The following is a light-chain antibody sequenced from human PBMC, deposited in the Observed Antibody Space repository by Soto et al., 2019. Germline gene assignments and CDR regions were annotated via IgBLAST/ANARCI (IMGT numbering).Light chain of an antibody. V-gene: IGLV2-14*03. Sequence: QSALIQPASVSGSPGQSITISCTGTHSDVGGFDYVSWFQQYPGRAPKLLIFDVRDRPSGVSNRFSGSKSGATASLTISGLQAEDEADYYCVSYTSRTNLVVFGTGTKLT. CDR2: DVR. CDR1: HSDVGGFDY. CDR3: VSYTSRTNLVV. J-gene: IGLJ2*01.